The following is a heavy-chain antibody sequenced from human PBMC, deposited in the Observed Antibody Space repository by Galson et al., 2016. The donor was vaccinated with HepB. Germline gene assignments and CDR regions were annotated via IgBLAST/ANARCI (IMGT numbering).Heavy chain of an antibody. Sequence: SLRLSCAASGFTFSRHYMAWVRQAPGKGLEWLANIKQDASEQFYADSVKGSFTISRDNAKNSLFLQMNSLRVDDTAVYYCARESVIGTTPRDDAADVWGQGTMVIVSA. J-gene: IGHJ3*01. CDR3: ARESVIGTTPRDDAADV. CDR2: IKQDASEQ. V-gene: IGHV3-7*04. CDR1: GFTFSRHY. D-gene: IGHD1-20*01.